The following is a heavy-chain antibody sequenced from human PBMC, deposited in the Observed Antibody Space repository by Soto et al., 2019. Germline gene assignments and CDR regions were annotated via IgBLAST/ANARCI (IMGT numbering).Heavy chain of an antibody. CDR2: ISSSGTTM. CDR1: GFTFSSYS. CDR3: ARGAETGYSGVDY. Sequence: PGGSLRLSCAASGFTFSSYSMNWVRQAPGKGLEWVSYISSSGTTMYYADSVKGRFTISRDSAKNSLCLQMNSLRAEDTAVYYCARGAETGYSGVDYWGQGTLFTVSS. D-gene: IGHD6-25*01. J-gene: IGHJ4*02. V-gene: IGHV3-48*01.